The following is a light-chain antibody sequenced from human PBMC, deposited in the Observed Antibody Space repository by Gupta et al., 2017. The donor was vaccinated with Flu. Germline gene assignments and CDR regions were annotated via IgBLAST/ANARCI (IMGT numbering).Light chain of an antibody. CDR2: NTS. J-gene: IGKJ4*01. CDR1: QSASIS. Sequence: GDRVTITCRASQSASISLSWYQQRPGKAPQLLIYNTSSLQDGVPSRFSASGSGTYFTLTIDSLQPEDLATYYCLQTYRIPLTFGGGTRVDI. CDR3: LQTYRIPLT. V-gene: IGKV1-39*01.